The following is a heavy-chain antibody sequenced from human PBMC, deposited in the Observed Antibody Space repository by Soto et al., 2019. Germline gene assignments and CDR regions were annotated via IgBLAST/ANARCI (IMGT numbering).Heavy chain of an antibody. CDR2: IYGAASGI. D-gene: IGHD4-17*01. J-gene: IGHJ4*02. CDR3: AKDRHPDGVWDIDW. Sequence: EVHLLESGGDLVRPGGSLRLSCAASGFTFHEYTMNWVRQAPGKGLEWVSGIYGAASGIYYADSVRGRFTISRDNSRNTVYLQMNNPRAEDTAVYYCAKDRHPDGVWDIDWWGQGARVTVSS. CDR1: GFTFHEYT. V-gene: IGHV3-23*01.